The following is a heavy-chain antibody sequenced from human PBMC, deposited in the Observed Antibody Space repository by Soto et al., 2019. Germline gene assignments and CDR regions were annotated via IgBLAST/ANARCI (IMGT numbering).Heavy chain of an antibody. Sequence: GGSLRLSCAASGFTFSSYSMNWVRQAPGKGLEWVSSISSSSYIYYADAVKGRFTISRDDAKNSLYLQMNSLRAEDTAVYYCARDLTPFWSRYYYYGMDVWGQGTTVTVSS. V-gene: IGHV3-21*01. CDR3: ARDLTPFWSRYYYYGMDV. CDR2: ISSSSYI. D-gene: IGHD3-3*01. CDR1: GFTFSSYS. J-gene: IGHJ6*02.